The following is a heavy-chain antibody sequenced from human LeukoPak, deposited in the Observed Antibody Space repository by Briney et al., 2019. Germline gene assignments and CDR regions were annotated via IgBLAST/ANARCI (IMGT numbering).Heavy chain of an antibody. CDR3: ARDEDYYDSSAEY. J-gene: IGHJ4*02. D-gene: IGHD3-22*01. CDR2: ISSSSSTI. V-gene: IGHV3-48*01. Sequence: GGSLRLSCAASGFTFSSYSMNWVRQAPGKGLEWVSYISSSSSTIYYADSVKGRLTISTDNAKNTLYLQMNSLRAEDTAVYYCARDEDYYDSSAEYWGPGTLVTVSS. CDR1: GFTFSSYS.